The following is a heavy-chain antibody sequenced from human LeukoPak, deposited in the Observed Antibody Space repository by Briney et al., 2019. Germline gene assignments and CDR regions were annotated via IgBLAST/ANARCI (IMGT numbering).Heavy chain of an antibody. V-gene: IGHV3-30*04. Sequence: GGSLRLSCAAPGFTFSSSVMHWVRQAPGKGLEWVAAISHDGGIKFYVDSVKGRFTISRDNSKNTLSLQVTSLRAEDTAVYYCAREGESSGYCGAFNIWGQGTTVTVSS. J-gene: IGHJ3*02. CDR1: GFTFSSSV. CDR2: ISHDGGIK. CDR3: AREGESSGYCGAFNI. D-gene: IGHD3-22*01.